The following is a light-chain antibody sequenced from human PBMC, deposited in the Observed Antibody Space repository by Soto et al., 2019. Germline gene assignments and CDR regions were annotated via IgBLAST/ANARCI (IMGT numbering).Light chain of an antibody. CDR2: YDD. J-gene: IGLJ2*01. V-gene: IGLV1-36*01. CDR3: AGWDDSLNGVV. Sequence: QYVLTQPPSVSEAPRQRVTISCSGSSSNVGNNAVNWYQQLPGKAPKHLIYYDDLLPSGVSDRFSGSKSGTSASLAISGLQSEDEDDYYCAGWDDSLNGVVFGGGTKLTVL. CDR1: SSNVGNNA.